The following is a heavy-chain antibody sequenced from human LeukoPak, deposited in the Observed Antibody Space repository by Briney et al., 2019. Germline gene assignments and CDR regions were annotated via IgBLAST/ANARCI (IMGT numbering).Heavy chain of an antibody. J-gene: IGHJ5*02. CDR1: GFTFSSYG. V-gene: IGHV3-33*01. CDR2: IWYDGSNK. CDR3: TRDGAAGVNWFDP. Sequence: GGSLRLSCAASGFTFSSYGMHWVRQAPGKGLEWVAIIWYDGSNKYYADSVKGRFTISRDNPKNTLYLQMNSLRAEDTAVYYCTRDGAAGVNWFDPWGQGTLVTVSS. D-gene: IGHD6-13*01.